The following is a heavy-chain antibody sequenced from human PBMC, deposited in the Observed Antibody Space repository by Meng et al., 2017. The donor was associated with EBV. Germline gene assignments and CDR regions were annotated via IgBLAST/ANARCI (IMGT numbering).Heavy chain of an antibody. J-gene: IGHJ4*02. D-gene: IGHD6-19*01. Sequence: QVQRVQSGAEGKKPGASVKVSCKGSGYTFTGYYMHWVRQAPGQGLEWMGRINPNSGGTNYAQKFQGRVTMTRDTSISTAYMELSRLRSDDTAVYYCARVGIAVAGTRDYWGQGTLVTVSS. CDR2: INPNSGGT. V-gene: IGHV1-2*06. CDR3: ARVGIAVAGTRDY. CDR1: GYTFTGYY.